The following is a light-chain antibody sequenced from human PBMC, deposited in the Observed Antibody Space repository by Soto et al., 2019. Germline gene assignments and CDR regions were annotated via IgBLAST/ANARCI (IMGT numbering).Light chain of an antibody. CDR1: QGVSSSS. Sequence: EIVLTQSPGTLSLSPGERATLSCRASQGVSSSSLAWYLQKPGQAPRLLIYGASSRATGTPDRFSGSGSGTDFTLTISRLEPEDFAVYFCQQYGSSPFTFGPGTKVDFK. J-gene: IGKJ3*01. CDR3: QQYGSSPFT. V-gene: IGKV3-20*01. CDR2: GAS.